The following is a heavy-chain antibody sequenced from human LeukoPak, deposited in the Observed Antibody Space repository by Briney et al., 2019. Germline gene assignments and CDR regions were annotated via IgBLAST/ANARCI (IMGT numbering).Heavy chain of an antibody. CDR2: INHSGST. J-gene: IGHJ4*02. CDR3: ARGHLGYCSSTSCYGYYFDY. Sequence: PSETLSLTCAVYGGSFSGYHWSWIRQPPGKGLEWIGEINHSGSTNYNPSLKSRVTTSVDTSKNQFSLKLSSVTAADTAVYYCARGHLGYCSSTSCYGYYFDYWGQGTLVTVSS. V-gene: IGHV4-34*01. CDR1: GGSFSGYH. D-gene: IGHD2-2*01.